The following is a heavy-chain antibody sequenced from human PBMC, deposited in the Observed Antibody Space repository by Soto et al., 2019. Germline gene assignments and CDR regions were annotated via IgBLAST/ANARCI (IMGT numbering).Heavy chain of an antibody. CDR1: GFPFSHHW. CDR2: FNTDGSTT. J-gene: IGHJ4*02. Sequence: EVQLVESGGGYVQPGGSLRLSCAASGFPFSHHWMHWVRQAPGKGLVWVSRFNTDGSTTTYADSVKGRFTISRDNAKNTFHLQMNSLRAVDTAIYYCLGTGSNSYWGQGTLVTVSS. CDR3: LGTGSNSY. D-gene: IGHD1-26*01. V-gene: IGHV3-74*01.